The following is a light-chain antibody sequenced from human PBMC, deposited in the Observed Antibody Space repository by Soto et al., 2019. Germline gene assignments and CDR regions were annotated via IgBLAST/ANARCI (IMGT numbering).Light chain of an antibody. J-gene: IGKJ5*01. CDR2: AAS. Sequence: DTQLTQSPSCLCSRLVDIVTIPCGASQGISSYLAWYQQKPGKAPKLLIYAASTLQSGVPSRFSGSGSGTDFTLTISCLQSEDFATYYCQQYYSYPITFGQGTRLEN. V-gene: IGKV1-9*01. CDR3: QQYYSYPIT. CDR1: QGISSY.